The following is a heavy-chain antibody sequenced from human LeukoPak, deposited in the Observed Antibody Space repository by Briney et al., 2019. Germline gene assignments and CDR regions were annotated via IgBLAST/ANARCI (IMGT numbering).Heavy chain of an antibody. D-gene: IGHD6-13*01. V-gene: IGHV3-9*03. J-gene: IGHJ3*02. CDR3: AKSYSSSWYGAFDI. CDR2: ISWNSGSI. CDR1: GFTFSSYA. Sequence: ALRLSCAASGFTFSSYAMSWVRQAPGKGLEWVSGISWNSGSIGYADSVKGRFTISRDNAKNSLYLQMNSLRAEDMALYYCAKSYSSSWYGAFDIWGQGTMVTVSS.